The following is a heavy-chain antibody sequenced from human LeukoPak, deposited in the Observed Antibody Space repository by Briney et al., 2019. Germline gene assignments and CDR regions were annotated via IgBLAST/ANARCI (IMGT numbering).Heavy chain of an antibody. CDR1: GYTFTGYY. CDR2: INPNSGGT. Sequence: ASLKVSCKASGYTFTGYYMHWVRQAPGQGLEWMGCINPNSGGTNYAQKFQGRVTMTRDTSISTAYMELSRLRSEDTAVYYCARNIQTDIVVVPALIWGQGTLVTVSS. V-gene: IGHV1-2*02. CDR3: ARNIQTDIVVVPALI. D-gene: IGHD2-2*01. J-gene: IGHJ4*02.